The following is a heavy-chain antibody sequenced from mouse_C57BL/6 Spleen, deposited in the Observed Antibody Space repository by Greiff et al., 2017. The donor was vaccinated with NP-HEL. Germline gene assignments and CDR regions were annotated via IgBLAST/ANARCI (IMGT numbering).Heavy chain of an antibody. CDR1: GFTFSSYG. CDR3: ARGGFGG. V-gene: IGHV5-6*02. CDR2: ISSGGSYT. Sequence: DVMLVESGGDLVKPGGSLKLSCAASGFTFSSYGMSWVRQTPDRRLEWVATISSGGSYTYYPNSVKGRFTISRDNAKNTLYLQMSSLKSEDTAMYYCARGGFGGWGQGTTLTVSS. J-gene: IGHJ2*01.